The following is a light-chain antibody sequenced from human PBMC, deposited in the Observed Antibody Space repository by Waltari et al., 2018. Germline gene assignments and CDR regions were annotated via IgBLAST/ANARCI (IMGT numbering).Light chain of an antibody. V-gene: IGKV3-11*01. CDR1: QSVGHF. J-gene: IGKJ4*01. CDR2: DVS. CDR3: QQRGNWAPLT. Sequence: ELVLTQSPATLYLSPGERATLSCRASQSVGHFLAWYRQQPGQPPRLVIYDVSHRATGTPARFSGSGSGTDFTLTISTLQPEDFAFYFCQQRGNWAPLTFGGGTEVVIK.